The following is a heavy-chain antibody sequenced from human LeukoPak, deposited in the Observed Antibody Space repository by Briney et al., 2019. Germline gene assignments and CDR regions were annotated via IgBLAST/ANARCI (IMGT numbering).Heavy chain of an antibody. CDR3: AKGCAARGTRTPLLDY. V-gene: IGHV1-8*01. CDR1: GYTFTSYD. CDR2: MNPNSGNT. J-gene: IGHJ4*02. D-gene: IGHD2-21*01. Sequence: GASVKVSCKTSGYTFTSYDVHWVRQATGQGLEWMGWMNPNSGNTGSAQNFQGRVTMTSSTSITTAYMELSGLTSEDTAVYYCAKGCAARGTRTPLLDYWGQGTLVTVSS.